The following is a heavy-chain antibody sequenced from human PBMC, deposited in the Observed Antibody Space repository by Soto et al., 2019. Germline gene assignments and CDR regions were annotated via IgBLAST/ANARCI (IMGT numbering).Heavy chain of an antibody. V-gene: IGHV4-30-4*01. Sequence: QVQLQESGPGLVKPSQTLSLTCTVSGGSISNDNYYWSWIRQSPGKGLEWIAYIYYSGSTYYNPSLKSRLTISVDPSKNQFSLKLSSVTAADTAVYYCARTASPARFYDASADFERWGQGTPVTVSS. CDR3: ARTASPARFYDASADFER. J-gene: IGHJ5*02. D-gene: IGHD3-22*01. CDR1: GGSISNDNYY. CDR2: IYYSGST.